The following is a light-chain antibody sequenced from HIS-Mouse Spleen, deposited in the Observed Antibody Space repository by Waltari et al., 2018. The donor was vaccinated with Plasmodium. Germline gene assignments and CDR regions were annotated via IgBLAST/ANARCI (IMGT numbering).Light chain of an antibody. V-gene: IGLV3-27*01. Sequence: SYELTQPSSVSVSPGQTARITCSGDVLAKNYARWFQPKPGQVPVLVIYKDSERPSGIPERFSGSSSGTTVTLTISGAQVEDEADYYCYSAADNNWVFGGGTKLTVL. CDR3: YSAADNNWV. J-gene: IGLJ3*02. CDR2: KDS. CDR1: VLAKNY.